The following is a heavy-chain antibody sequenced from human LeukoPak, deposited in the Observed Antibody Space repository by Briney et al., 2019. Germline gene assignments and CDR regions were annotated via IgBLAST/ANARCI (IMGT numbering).Heavy chain of an antibody. Sequence: GGSLRLSCAASGFTFSSYWVSWVRQAPGKGLEWVANIKQDGSEKYYVDSVKGRFTISRDNAKNSLYLQMNSLRAEDTAVYYCARDQGFHSYGYGGGQGTLVTVSS. J-gene: IGHJ4*02. D-gene: IGHD5-18*01. CDR3: ARDQGFHSYGYG. CDR1: GFTFSSYW. CDR2: IKQDGSEK. V-gene: IGHV3-7*01.